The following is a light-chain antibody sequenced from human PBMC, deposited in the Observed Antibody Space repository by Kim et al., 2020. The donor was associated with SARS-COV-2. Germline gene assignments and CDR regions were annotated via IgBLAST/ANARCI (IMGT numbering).Light chain of an antibody. CDR1: SSNIGSNY. V-gene: IGLV1-47*01. CDR3: AAWDDSLSGRV. J-gene: IGLJ3*02. Sequence: GHRVTISCSGSSSNIGSNYVYWYQQLPGTAPKLLIYRNNQRPSGVPDRFSGSKSGTSASLAISGLRSEDEADYYCAAWDDSLSGRVFGGGTKLTVL. CDR2: RNN.